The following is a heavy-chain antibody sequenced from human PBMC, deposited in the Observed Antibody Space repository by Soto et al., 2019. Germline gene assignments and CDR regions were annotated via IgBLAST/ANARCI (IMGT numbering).Heavy chain of an antibody. CDR1: GGSISNYY. D-gene: IGHD6-19*01. Sequence: PSETLSLTCTVSGGSISNYYWSWIRQPPGKGLEWIGYFYYTGITNYNPSLKSRISMSVDTSKNQFSLKLSSVTAADTAVYFCVRNRGGITVSSKPLGEWFDPWGQGTLVTVSS. V-gene: IGHV4-59*08. CDR3: VRNRGGITVSSKPLGEWFDP. CDR2: FYYTGIT. J-gene: IGHJ5*02.